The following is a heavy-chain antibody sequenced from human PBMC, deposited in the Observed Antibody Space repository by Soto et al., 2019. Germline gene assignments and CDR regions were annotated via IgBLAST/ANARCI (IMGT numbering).Heavy chain of an antibody. CDR1: GFTFGSSA. J-gene: IGHJ4*02. V-gene: IGHV3-23*01. CDR2: IRSSGDST. CDR3: AKDYIRLAGY. Sequence: EVQLLESGGTLVQPGGSLRLSCAASGFTFGSSAMTWVRQAPGKGLEWVSAIRSSGDSTYYADSVKGRFTISRDNSKNTLYLQMNSLRAEDTAVYYCAKDYIRLAGYWGQGTLVTVSS. D-gene: IGHD3-10*02.